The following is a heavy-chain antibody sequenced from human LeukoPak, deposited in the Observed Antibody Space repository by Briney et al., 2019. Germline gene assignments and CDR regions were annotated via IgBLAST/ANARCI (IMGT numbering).Heavy chain of an antibody. Sequence: PGGSLRLSCAASGFTFSSYWMSWVRQAPGKGLEWVANIKQDGSEKYYVDSVKGRFTISRDNAKNSLYLQMNSLRAEDTAVYYCARVDDILTGYPAFDYRGQGTLVTVSS. J-gene: IGHJ4*02. CDR1: GFTFSSYW. V-gene: IGHV3-7*01. D-gene: IGHD3-9*01. CDR2: IKQDGSEK. CDR3: ARVDDILTGYPAFDY.